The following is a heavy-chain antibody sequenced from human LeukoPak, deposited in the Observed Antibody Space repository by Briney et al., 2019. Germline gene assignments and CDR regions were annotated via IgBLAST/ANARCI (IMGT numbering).Heavy chain of an antibody. J-gene: IGHJ6*02. Sequence: QAGGSLRLSCAASGVTLRNYGLSWVRHTPGKGLEWVSAIRGSGDTTFYADSVKGRFTLSRDNAKNSLYLQMNSLRPEDTALYYCAKGQAPHMLSIYYYGMDVWGQGTTVTVSS. V-gene: IGHV3-23*01. CDR2: IRGSGDTT. D-gene: IGHD5/OR15-5a*01. CDR1: GVTLRNYG. CDR3: AKGQAPHMLSIYYYGMDV.